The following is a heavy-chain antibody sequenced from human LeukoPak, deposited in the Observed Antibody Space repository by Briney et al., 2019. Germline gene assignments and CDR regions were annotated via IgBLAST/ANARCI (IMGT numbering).Heavy chain of an antibody. CDR1: GFSFSDYS. J-gene: IGHJ4*02. D-gene: IGHD3-16*01. V-gene: IGHV3-23*01. CDR3: AKPAQYDYVWGIDY. Sequence: PGGSLRLSCAASGFSFSDYSLSWVRQAPGKGLEWVSAISGSGGSTYYADSVKGRFTISRDNSKNTLYLQMNSLRAEDTAVYYCAKPAQYDYVWGIDYWGQGTLVTVSS. CDR2: ISGSGGST.